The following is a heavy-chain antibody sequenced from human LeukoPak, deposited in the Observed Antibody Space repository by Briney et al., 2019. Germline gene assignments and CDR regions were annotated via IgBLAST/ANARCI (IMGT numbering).Heavy chain of an antibody. CDR1: GYTFTSYG. V-gene: IGHV1-18*01. J-gene: IGHJ2*01. CDR3: ARDPNYVRWGSGWYRYFDL. CDR2: ISAYNGNT. Sequence: ASVKVSCKASGYTFTSYGISWVRQAPGQGLEWMGWISAYNGNTNYAQKLQGRVTMTTDTSTSTAYMELRSLRSDDTAVYYCARDPNYVRWGSGWYRYFDLWGRGTLITVSS. D-gene: IGHD6-19*01.